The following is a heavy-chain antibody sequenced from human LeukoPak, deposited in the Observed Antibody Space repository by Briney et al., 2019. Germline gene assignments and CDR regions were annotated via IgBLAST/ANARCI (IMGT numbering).Heavy chain of an antibody. J-gene: IGHJ4*02. CDR3: AKDVDGHLGESQDY. Sequence: PGGSLRLSCAASGFTFSSYWMSWVRQAPGKGLEWVSAISGSGGSTYYADSVKGRFTISRDNSKNTLYLQMNSLRAEDTAVYYCAKDVDGHLGESQDYWGQGTLVTVSS. D-gene: IGHD3-16*01. CDR1: GFTFSSYW. V-gene: IGHV3-23*01. CDR2: ISGSGGST.